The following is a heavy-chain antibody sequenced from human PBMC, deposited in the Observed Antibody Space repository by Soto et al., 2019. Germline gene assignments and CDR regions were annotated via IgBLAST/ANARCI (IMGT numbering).Heavy chain of an antibody. V-gene: IGHV4-31*03. CDR2: ISDSGST. CDR1: GGSISSGGFY. D-gene: IGHD2-2*01. CDR3: ARDPSSTRPSNLNYGMDV. J-gene: IGHJ6*02. Sequence: KPSETLSLTCTVSGGSISSGGFYWSWIRQHPGKGLEWIGYISDSGSTHYNPSLKSRLSFSVDTSKNQFSLKLSSVTAADTAVYYCARDPSSTRPSNLNYGMDVWGQGTTVTVSS.